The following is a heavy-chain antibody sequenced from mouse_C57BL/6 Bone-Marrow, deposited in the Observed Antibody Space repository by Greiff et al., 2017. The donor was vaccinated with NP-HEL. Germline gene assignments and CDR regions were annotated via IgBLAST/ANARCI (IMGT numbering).Heavy chain of an antibody. Sequence: EVKLQESGPGLVKPSQSLSLTCSVTGYSITSGYYWNWIRQFPGNKLEWMGYISYDGSNNYNPSLKNRISITRDTSKNQFFLKLNSVTTEDTATYYCAREKSSYYYGSSPWFAYWGQGTLVTVSA. CDR3: AREKSSYYYGSSPWFAY. D-gene: IGHD1-1*01. CDR1: GYSITSGYY. J-gene: IGHJ3*01. CDR2: ISYDGSN. V-gene: IGHV3-6*01.